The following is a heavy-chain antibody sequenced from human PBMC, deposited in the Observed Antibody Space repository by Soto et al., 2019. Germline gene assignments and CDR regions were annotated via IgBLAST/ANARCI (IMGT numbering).Heavy chain of an antibody. Sequence: EVQLVESGGGLVQPGGSLRLSCAASGFTFSNNWMYWVRQAPGKGLEWVSRINSDGSVSSYADFVKGRLTISRDNVKNTLYLQMDSLRAEDTAVYYCARGDCVGGSCYSLAGSFYYYMDAWGKGTTVTVFS. J-gene: IGHJ6*03. V-gene: IGHV3-74*02. CDR3: ARGDCVGGSCYSLAGSFYYYMDA. D-gene: IGHD2-15*01. CDR1: GFTFSNNW. CDR2: INSDGSVS.